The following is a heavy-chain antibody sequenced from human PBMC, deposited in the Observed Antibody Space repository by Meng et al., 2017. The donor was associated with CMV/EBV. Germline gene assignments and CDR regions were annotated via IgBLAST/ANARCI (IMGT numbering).Heavy chain of an antibody. V-gene: IGHV4-4*02. D-gene: IGHD3-10*01. CDR2: IYHSGST. J-gene: IGHJ3*02. CDR3: ARKAFAYYYGSGNLKTRAFDI. CDR1: GGSISSSNW. Sequence: SETLSLTCAVSGGSISSSNWWSWVRQPPGKGLEWIGEIYHSGSTNYNPSLKSPVTISVDKSKNQFSLKLSSVTAADTAVYYCARKAFAYYYGSGNLKTRAFDIWGQGTMVTVSS.